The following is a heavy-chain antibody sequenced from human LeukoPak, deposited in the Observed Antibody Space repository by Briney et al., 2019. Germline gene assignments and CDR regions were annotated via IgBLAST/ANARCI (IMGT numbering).Heavy chain of an antibody. CDR3: ARAVGSGSFQTYYYYMDV. CDR1: GGSISNYY. CDR2: IHYSGST. Sequence: SETLSLTCTVSGGSISNYYWSWIRQPPGKGLEWIGYIHYSGSTNYNPSLKSRVTMSVDTSKNQFSLKLSSVTAADTAVYYCARAVGSGSFQTYYYYMDVWGKGTTVTISS. V-gene: IGHV4-59*12. D-gene: IGHD3-10*01. J-gene: IGHJ6*03.